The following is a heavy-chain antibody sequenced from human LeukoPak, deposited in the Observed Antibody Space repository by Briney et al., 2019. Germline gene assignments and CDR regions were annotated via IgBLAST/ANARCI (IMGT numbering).Heavy chain of an antibody. V-gene: IGHV1-18*01. CDR1: GYTFTSYG. D-gene: IGHD3-22*01. CDR2: ISAYNGNT. Sequence: GASVKVSCKASGYTFTSYGMSWVRQAPGQGLEWMGWISAYNGNTNYAQKLQGRVTMTTDTSTSTAYMELRSLSSDDTAVYYCARGVSSSGYSELNYWGQGTLVTVSS. CDR3: ARGVSSSGYSELNY. J-gene: IGHJ4*02.